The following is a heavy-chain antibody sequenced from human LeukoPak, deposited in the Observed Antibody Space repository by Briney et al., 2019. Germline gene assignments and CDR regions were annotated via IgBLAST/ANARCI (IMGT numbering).Heavy chain of an antibody. CDR2: MNPNSGNT. CDR1: GYTFTSYD. D-gene: IGHD3-10*01. J-gene: IGHJ6*03. Sequence: ASVKVSCKAFGYTFTSYDINWVRQATGQGLEWMGWMNPNSGNTGYAQKFQGRVAMTRNTSITTAYMELSSLRSEDTAVYYCARGKMVSRVRGVIKDYYYYYMDVWGKGTTVTISS. V-gene: IGHV1-8*01. CDR3: ARGKMVSRVRGVIKDYYYYYMDV.